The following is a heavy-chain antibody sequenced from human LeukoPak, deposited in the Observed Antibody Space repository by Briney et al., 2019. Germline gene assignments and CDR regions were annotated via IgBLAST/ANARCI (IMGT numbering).Heavy chain of an antibody. V-gene: IGHV4-4*07. Sequence: TSETLSLTCTVSGGSISSYYWSWIRQPAGKGLEFIGLFYNSGSTNCNPSLKSRVTMSVDTSKNQFSLKLSSVTAADTAVYYCARVGDYALKDWGQGTLVTVSS. CDR2: FYNSGST. J-gene: IGHJ4*02. CDR3: ARVGDYALKD. D-gene: IGHD3-16*01. CDR1: GGSISSYY.